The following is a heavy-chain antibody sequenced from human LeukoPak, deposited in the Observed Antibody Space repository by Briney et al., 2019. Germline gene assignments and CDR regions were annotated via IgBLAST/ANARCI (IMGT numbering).Heavy chain of an antibody. V-gene: IGHV4-39*01. CDR3: ARLLERWLLPSRVDY. D-gene: IGHD1-1*01. CDR2: IYYSGST. J-gene: IGHJ4*02. CDR1: GGSISSSSYY. Sequence: SQTLSLTCTVSGGSISSSSYYWGWIRQPPGKGLEWIGSIYYSGSTYYNPSLKSRVTISVDTSKNQFSLKLSSVTAADTAVYYCARLLERWLLPSRVDYWGQGTLVTVSS.